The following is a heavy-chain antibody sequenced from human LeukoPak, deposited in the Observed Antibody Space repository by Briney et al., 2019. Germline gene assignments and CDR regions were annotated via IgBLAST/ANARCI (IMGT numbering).Heavy chain of an antibody. CDR1: GGSISSSNYY. V-gene: IGHV4-39*01. J-gene: IGHJ4*02. D-gene: IGHD5-12*01. Sequence: SETLSLTCTVSGGSISSSNYYWGWIRQPPGKGLEWIGSIYYSGSTYYNPSLKSRVTISVDTSKNQFSLKLSSVTAADTAVHYCARRRIVATIDYWGQGTLVTVSS. CDR2: IYYSGST. CDR3: ARRRIVATIDY.